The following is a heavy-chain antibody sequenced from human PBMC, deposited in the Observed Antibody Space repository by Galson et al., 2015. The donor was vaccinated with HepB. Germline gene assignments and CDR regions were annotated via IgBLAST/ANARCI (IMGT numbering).Heavy chain of an antibody. D-gene: IGHD6-19*01. V-gene: IGHV3-23*01. CDR3: AKATTKQWLVLGVGAFDF. CDR2: ISGSGGST. Sequence: SLRLSCAASGLTFSSYAMSWVRQAPGKGLEWVSSISGSGGSTYYADSVKGRFTISRDNSKNTLYVQMNSLRAEDTAVYYCAKATTKQWLVLGVGAFDFWGQGTTVTVSS. J-gene: IGHJ3*01. CDR1: GLTFSSYA.